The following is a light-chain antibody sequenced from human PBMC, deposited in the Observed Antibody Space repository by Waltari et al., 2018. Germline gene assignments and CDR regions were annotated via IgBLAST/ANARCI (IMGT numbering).Light chain of an antibody. V-gene: IGLV1-40*01. J-gene: IGLJ3*02. CDR2: GNS. Sequence: QSVLTQPPSVSGAPGQRVTISCTGSSSNIGAPYDVHWYQQFPGTAPRLLIYGNSKRPSGVPVRFSGSKSGTSASLAITGLQADDEADYYCQSYDNTISGSVFGGGTKLTVL. CDR1: SSNIGAPYD. CDR3: QSYDNTISGSV.